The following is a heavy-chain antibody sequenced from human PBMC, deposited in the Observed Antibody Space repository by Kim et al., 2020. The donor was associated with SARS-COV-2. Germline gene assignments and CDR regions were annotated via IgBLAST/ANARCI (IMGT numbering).Heavy chain of an antibody. CDR3: ARDGLGDYSYYYYYYGMDV. CDR1: GGSISSGSYY. J-gene: IGHJ6*02. CDR2: IYTSGST. V-gene: IGHV4-61*02. Sequence: SETLSLTCTVSGGSISSGSYYWSWIRQPAGKGLEWIGRIYTSGSTNYNPSLKSRVTISVDTSKNQFSLKLSSVTAADTAVYYCARDGLGDYSYYYYYYGMDVWGQGTTVTVSS. D-gene: IGHD4-17*01.